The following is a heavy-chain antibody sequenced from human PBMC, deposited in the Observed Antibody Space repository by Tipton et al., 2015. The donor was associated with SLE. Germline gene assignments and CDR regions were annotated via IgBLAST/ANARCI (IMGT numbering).Heavy chain of an antibody. CDR3: AREGTYDSSGSVYFDY. Sequence: LRLSCAVYGGSFSGYYWNWIRQPPGKGLEWIGEISHSGSTYYNPSLKSRVTISVDTSKNQFSLKLSSVTAADTAVYYCAREGTYDSSGSVYFDYWGQGTLVTVSS. CDR2: ISHSGST. CDR1: GGSFSGYY. D-gene: IGHD3-22*01. V-gene: IGHV4-34*01. J-gene: IGHJ4*02.